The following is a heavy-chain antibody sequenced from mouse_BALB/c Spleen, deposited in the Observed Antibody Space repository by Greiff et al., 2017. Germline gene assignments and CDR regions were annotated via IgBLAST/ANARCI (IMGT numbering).Heavy chain of an antibody. V-gene: IGHV1S34*01. CDR3: ARERAARGTWFAY. Sequence: LVKTGASVKISCKASGYSFTGYYMHWVKQSHGKSLELIGYISCYNGATSYNQKFKGKATFTVDTSSSTAYMQFNSLTSEDSAVYYCARERAARGTWFAYWGQGTLVTVSA. CDR1: GYSFTGYY. D-gene: IGHD6-1*01. CDR2: ISCYNGAT. J-gene: IGHJ3*01.